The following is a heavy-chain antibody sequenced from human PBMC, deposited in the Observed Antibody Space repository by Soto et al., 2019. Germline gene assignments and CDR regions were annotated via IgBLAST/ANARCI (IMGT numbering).Heavy chain of an antibody. Sequence: SETLSLTCTVSGGSISGGDYYWSWIRQPPGKGLEWIGYIYYSGNTYYNPSLQSRVTISIDTPKSQLSLKLSSVTAAGTAVYHCARVGGYNYGSHDSWGQGTLVTVPS. V-gene: IGHV4-30-4*01. CDR3: ARVGGYNYGSHDS. J-gene: IGHJ4*02. CDR1: GGSISGGDYY. CDR2: IYYSGNT. D-gene: IGHD5-18*01.